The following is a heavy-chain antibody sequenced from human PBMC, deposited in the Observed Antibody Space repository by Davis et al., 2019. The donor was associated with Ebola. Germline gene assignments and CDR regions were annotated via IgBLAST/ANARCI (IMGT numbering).Heavy chain of an antibody. V-gene: IGHV3-23*01. CDR3: AKDRRGLNWFDP. Sequence: GESLKISCAASGFTFSSYSMNWVRQAPGKGLEWVSAISGSGGSTYYADSVKGRFTISRDNSKNTLYLQMNSLRAEDTAVYYCAKDRRGLNWFDPWGQGTLVTVSS. CDR1: GFTFSSYS. J-gene: IGHJ5*02. D-gene: IGHD3-10*01. CDR2: ISGSGGST.